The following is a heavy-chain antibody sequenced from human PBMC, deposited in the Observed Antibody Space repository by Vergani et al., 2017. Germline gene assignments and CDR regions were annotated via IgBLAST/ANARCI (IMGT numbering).Heavy chain of an antibody. Sequence: QVQLVQSGAEVKKPGASVKVSCKASGYTFTSYAMHWVRQAPGQRLEWIGWINAGNGNTKYSQKFQGRVTITRDTSASTAYMELSSLRSEDTAVYYCAGGLWGEQAFDIWGQGTIVTVSS. V-gene: IGHV1-3*01. CDR1: GYTFTSYA. J-gene: IGHJ3*02. D-gene: IGHD3-16*01. CDR3: AGGLWGEQAFDI. CDR2: INAGNGNT.